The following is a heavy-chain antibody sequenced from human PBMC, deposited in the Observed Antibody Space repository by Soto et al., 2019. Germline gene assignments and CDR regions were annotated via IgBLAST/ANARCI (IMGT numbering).Heavy chain of an antibody. Sequence: QVQLVQSGTEVKEPGASVKVSCKASGYTFTSYSIHWVRQAPGQGLEWMGIISPSDDRTNYAQKFQGRVTMTRDTPTSTVYMELSSLSFDDTAVYHCAIGSCGSRCYYFENWGQGTLIVVSS. V-gene: IGHV1-46*01. D-gene: IGHD2-2*01. CDR1: GYTFTSYS. J-gene: IGHJ4*02. CDR2: ISPSDDRT. CDR3: AIGSCGSRCYYFEN.